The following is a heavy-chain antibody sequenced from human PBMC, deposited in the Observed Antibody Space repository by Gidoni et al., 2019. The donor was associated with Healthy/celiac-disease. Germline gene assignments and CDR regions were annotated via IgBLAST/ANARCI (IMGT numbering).Heavy chain of an antibody. CDR1: GFPFSSYA. CDR2: ISYDGSNK. Sequence: QVQLVESGGGVVQPGRSLRLSCAASGFPFSSYARHWVRQAPGKGLEWVAVISYDGSNKYYADSVKGRFTISRDNSKNTLYLQMNSLRAEDTAVYYCARDLVYGDYEEDYWGQGTLVTVSS. CDR3: ARDLVYGDYEEDY. J-gene: IGHJ4*02. V-gene: IGHV3-30*04. D-gene: IGHD4-17*01.